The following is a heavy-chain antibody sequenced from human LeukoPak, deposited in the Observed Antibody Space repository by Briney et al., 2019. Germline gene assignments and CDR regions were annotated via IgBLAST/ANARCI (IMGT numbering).Heavy chain of an antibody. Sequence: GGSLRLSCADSGFTFSDYAMHWVRRAPGKGLEWVSLIILDGGSTHYSDSVKGRFTISRDNSKNSLYLQMNSLRTEDTALYYCAKAYDILTGYLPIDPWGQGTLVTVSS. V-gene: IGHV3-43*02. CDR3: AKAYDILTGYLPIDP. CDR2: IILDGGST. J-gene: IGHJ5*02. D-gene: IGHD3-9*01. CDR1: GFTFSDYA.